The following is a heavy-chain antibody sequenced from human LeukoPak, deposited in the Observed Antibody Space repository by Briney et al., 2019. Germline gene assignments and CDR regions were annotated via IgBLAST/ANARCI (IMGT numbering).Heavy chain of an antibody. CDR2: ISSSGSTI. CDR3: ARCGSYYGGVPHY. V-gene: IGHV3-11*04. J-gene: IGHJ4*02. Sequence: SGGSLRLSCAASGFTFSDYSMSWLRQAPGKGLQGVSYISSSGSTIYYAGSVKGRFTVSRDNAKNSLYLQMNSLRAEDTAVYYCARCGSYYGGVPHYWGQGTLVTVSS. CDR1: GFTFSDYS. D-gene: IGHD1-26*01.